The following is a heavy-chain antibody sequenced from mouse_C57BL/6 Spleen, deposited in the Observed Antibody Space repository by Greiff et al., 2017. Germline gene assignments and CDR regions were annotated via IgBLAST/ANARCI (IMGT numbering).Heavy chain of an antibody. CDR1: GYAFSSYW. J-gene: IGHJ1*03. V-gene: IGHV1-80*01. D-gene: IGHD4-1*01. CDR3: ARPSWDVWYFDV. CDR2: IYPGDGDT. Sequence: VKLQQSGAELVKPGASVKISCKASGYAFSSYWMNWVKQRPGKGLEWIGQIYPGDGDTNYNGKFKGKATLTADKSSSTAYMQLSSLTSEDSAVYFCARPSWDVWYFDVWGTGTTVTVSS.